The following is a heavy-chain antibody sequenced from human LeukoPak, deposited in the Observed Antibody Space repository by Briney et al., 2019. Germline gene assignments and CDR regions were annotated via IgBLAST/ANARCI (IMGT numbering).Heavy chain of an antibody. J-gene: IGHJ3*02. D-gene: IGHD3-10*01. CDR2: IYPGDSYT. CDR1: GYSFTSYW. Sequence: GESLKISCKGSGYSFTSYWIAWVRQMPGKGLEWMGIIYPGDSYTAYSPSFQGQVTISADKSISTAYLQWRSLKASDTAMYYCARRSGSDALDIWGQGTMVTVSS. CDR3: ARRSGSDALDI. V-gene: IGHV5-51*01.